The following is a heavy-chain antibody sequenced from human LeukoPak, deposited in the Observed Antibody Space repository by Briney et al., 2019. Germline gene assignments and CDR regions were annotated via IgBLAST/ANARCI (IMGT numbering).Heavy chain of an antibody. Sequence: GGSLRLSCAASGFSFSTYWVSWDRQTPEKGLEFVANIDQGGSVRNYMDSLKGRCTISRDNAKKSLYLEINSLRADDTAVYYCARDPESSSFDLWGRGALVTVSS. CDR2: IDQGGSVR. CDR1: GFSFSTYW. D-gene: IGHD6-13*01. J-gene: IGHJ4*02. CDR3: ARDPESSSFDL. V-gene: IGHV3-7*01.